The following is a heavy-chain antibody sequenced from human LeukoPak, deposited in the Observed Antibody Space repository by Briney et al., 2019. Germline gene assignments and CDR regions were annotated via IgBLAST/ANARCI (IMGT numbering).Heavy chain of an antibody. Sequence: GGSLRLSWAVSGFNFDDFDMTWVRQAPGKGLEWVCSIKWNGGTPGYADSVKGRFTISRDNAKQSLYLQMNSLRGEDTALYYCARIAIRGFDSWGQGTMDTVSS. J-gene: IGHJ3*01. CDR2: IKWNGGTP. CDR3: ARIAIRGFDS. V-gene: IGHV3-20*04. CDR1: GFNFDDFD. D-gene: IGHD6-13*01.